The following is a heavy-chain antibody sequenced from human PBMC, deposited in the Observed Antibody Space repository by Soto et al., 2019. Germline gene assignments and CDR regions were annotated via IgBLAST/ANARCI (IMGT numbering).Heavy chain of an antibody. D-gene: IGHD6-19*01. CDR2: ISGSGGST. V-gene: IGHV3-23*01. CDR3: AKAGKQWLVFLPYFDY. Sequence: GGSLRLSCAASGFTFSSYAMSWVRQAPGKGLEWVSAISGSGGSTYYADSVKGRFTISRDNSKNTLYLQMNSLRAEDTAVYYCAKAGKQWLVFLPYFDYWGQGTLVTVSS. CDR1: GFTFSSYA. J-gene: IGHJ4*02.